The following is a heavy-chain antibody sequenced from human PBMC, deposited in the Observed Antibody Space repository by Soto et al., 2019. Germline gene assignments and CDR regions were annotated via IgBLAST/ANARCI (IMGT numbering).Heavy chain of an antibody. D-gene: IGHD5-12*01. CDR1: GYTFTSYA. CDR3: ARGGNSGYDSAY. V-gene: IGHV1-3*01. CDR2: INAGNGHT. Sequence: ASVKVSCKASGYTFTSYAIHWVRQAPGQRLEWMGWINAGNGHTKYSQKFQGRVTITRYSSASTAYMELSSLRSEDTAVYYCARGGNSGYDSAYWGQGTPVTVSS. J-gene: IGHJ4*02.